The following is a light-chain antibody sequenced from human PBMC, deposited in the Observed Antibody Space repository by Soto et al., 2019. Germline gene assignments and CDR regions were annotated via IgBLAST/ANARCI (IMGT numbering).Light chain of an antibody. CDR1: QSVSSNY. Sequence: EIVLTQSPATLSLSPGERATLSCRASQSVSSNYLAWYQQKPGQAPRLLIYGASTRATGIPDRFSGSGSGTDFTLTINRLEPEDSAVYYCQQYGNSPITFGQGTRLEIK. V-gene: IGKV3-20*01. J-gene: IGKJ5*01. CDR2: GAS. CDR3: QQYGNSPIT.